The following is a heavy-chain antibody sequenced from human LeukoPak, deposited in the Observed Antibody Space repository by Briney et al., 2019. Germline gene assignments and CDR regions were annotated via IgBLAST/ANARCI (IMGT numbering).Heavy chain of an antibody. D-gene: IGHD2-2*01. CDR3: ARDWAIVVVPAAMPVPIAFDI. CDR2: INPNSGGT. CDR1: GYTFTGYY. V-gene: IGHV1-2*02. J-gene: IGHJ3*02. Sequence: GASVKVSCKASGYTFTGYYMHWVRQAPGQGLEWMGWINPNSGGTNYAQKFQGRVTMTRDTSISTAYMELRSLRSDDTAVYYCARDWAIVVVPAAMPVPIAFDIWGQGTMVTVSS.